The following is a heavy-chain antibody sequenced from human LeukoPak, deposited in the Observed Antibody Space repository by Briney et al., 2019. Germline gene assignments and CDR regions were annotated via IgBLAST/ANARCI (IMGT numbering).Heavy chain of an antibody. Sequence: GGSLRLSCAASGCTFSGYGMHWVRQAPGKGLEWVAAISYDGSKEYYADSVKGRFTISRDSSKDTLYLQMNSLRAEDTAVYYCAKDLRAIYDVLTGYLDAFDLWGQGTMVTVSS. CDR2: ISYDGSKE. CDR1: GCTFSGYG. J-gene: IGHJ3*01. CDR3: AKDLRAIYDVLTGYLDAFDL. D-gene: IGHD3-9*01. V-gene: IGHV3-30*18.